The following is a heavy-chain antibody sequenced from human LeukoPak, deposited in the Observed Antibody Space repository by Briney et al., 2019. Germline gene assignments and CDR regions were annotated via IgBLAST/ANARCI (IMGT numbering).Heavy chain of an antibody. CDR3: AKVPQPPTYYYDSSGYPDY. CDR2: ISGSGGST. J-gene: IGHJ4*02. V-gene: IGHV3-23*01. D-gene: IGHD3-22*01. Sequence: GGSLRLSCAASGFTFSSYAMSWVRQAPGKRLEWVSAISGSGGSTYYADSVKGRFTISRDNSKNTLYLQMNSLRAEDTAVYYCAKVPQPPTYYYDSSGYPDYWGQGTLVTVSS. CDR1: GFTFSSYA.